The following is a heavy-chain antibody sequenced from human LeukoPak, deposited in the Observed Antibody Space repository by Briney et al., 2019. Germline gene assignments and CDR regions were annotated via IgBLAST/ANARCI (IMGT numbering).Heavy chain of an antibody. CDR1: GFTFNSYG. CDR3: ARDMGYSNGHGFDY. CDR2: IWYDGSNK. V-gene: IGHV3-33*01. D-gene: IGHD5-18*01. J-gene: IGHJ4*02. Sequence: GGSLRLSCAASGFTFNSYGMHWVRQAPGKGLEWVALIWYDGSNKYYADSVKGRFTISRENSKNTLFLQMNNLRAEDTAVYYCARDMGYSNGHGFDYWGQGTLVTVSS.